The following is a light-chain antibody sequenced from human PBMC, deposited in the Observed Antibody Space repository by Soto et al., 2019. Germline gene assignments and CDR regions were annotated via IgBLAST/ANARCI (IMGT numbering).Light chain of an antibody. Sequence: DIQLTQSPSFLSASVGDKVSISCRASQVMSTYVAWYQQQPGKAPKLVIHGASTLQSAVPSRFSGRQSGAEFTLTISSLQPEDFAPYYRQQLHSHPTNFGQGTRLEI. CDR2: GAS. CDR3: QQLHSHPTN. J-gene: IGKJ5*01. V-gene: IGKV1-9*01. CDR1: QVMSTY.